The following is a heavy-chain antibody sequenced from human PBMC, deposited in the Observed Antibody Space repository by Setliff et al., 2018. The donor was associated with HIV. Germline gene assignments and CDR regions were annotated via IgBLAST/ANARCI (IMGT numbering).Heavy chain of an antibody. V-gene: IGHV1-18*04. Sequence: ASVKVSCKASGYSFINYAMNWVRQAPGQGLEWMGWISAYNGNTNYAQQLQGRVTLTTDTSTSTAYMELRSLRSDDTAVYYCARLGRGWSDSYSYAMDIWGQGTTVTVSS. CDR2: ISAYNGNT. J-gene: IGHJ6*02. D-gene: IGHD6-19*01. CDR1: GYSFINYA. CDR3: ARLGRGWSDSYSYAMDI.